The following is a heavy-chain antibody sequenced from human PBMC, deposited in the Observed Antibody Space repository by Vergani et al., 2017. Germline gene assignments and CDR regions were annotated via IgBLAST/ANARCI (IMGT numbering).Heavy chain of an antibody. V-gene: IGHV3-43D*03. CDR3: AKDSDYESSGYFAIDY. CDR2: ISWDGGST. Sequence: EVQLVESGGVVVQPGGSLRLSCAASGFTFDDYAMHWVRPAPGKGLEWVSLISWDGGSTYYADSVKGRFTISRDNSKNSLYLQMNSLRAEDTALYYCAKDSDYESSGYFAIDYWGQGTLVTVSS. J-gene: IGHJ4*02. D-gene: IGHD3-22*01. CDR1: GFTFDDYA.